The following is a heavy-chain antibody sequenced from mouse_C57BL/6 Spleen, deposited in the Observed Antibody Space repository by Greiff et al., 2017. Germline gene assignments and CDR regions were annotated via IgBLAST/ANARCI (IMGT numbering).Heavy chain of an antibody. CDR1: GFTFSSYG. Sequence: EVQLVESGGDLVKPGGSLKLSCAASGFTFSSYGMSWVRQTPDKRVEWVATISSGGSYTYYPDSVKGRFTISRDNAKNTLYLQMSSLKSEDTAMYYCARRGTTGVGPSDWYFGVWGTGTTVTVAS. D-gene: IGHD1-1*01. V-gene: IGHV5-6*01. CDR3: ARRGTTGVGPSDWYFGV. J-gene: IGHJ1*03. CDR2: ISSGGSYT.